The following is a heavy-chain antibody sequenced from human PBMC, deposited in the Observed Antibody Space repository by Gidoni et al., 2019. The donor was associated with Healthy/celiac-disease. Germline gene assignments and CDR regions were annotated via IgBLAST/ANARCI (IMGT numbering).Heavy chain of an antibody. Sequence: EVQLVESGGGLVQPGGSLRLSCAASGFTFSSYSMNWVRQAPGKGLEWVSYISSSSSTIYYADSVKGRVTISRDNAKNSLYLQMNSLRDEDTAVYYCARVGYGSGSYFNLDYWGQGTLVTVSS. CDR2: ISSSSSTI. J-gene: IGHJ4*02. CDR1: GFTFSSYS. CDR3: ARVGYGSGSYFNLDY. V-gene: IGHV3-48*02. D-gene: IGHD3-10*01.